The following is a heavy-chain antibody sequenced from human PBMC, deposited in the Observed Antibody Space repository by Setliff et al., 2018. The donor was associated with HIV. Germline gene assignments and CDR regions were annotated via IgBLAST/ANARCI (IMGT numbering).Heavy chain of an antibody. CDR1: GFTVSDNS. D-gene: IGHD6-13*01. Sequence: PGGSLRLSCGASGFTVSDNSMNWVRQAPGKGLEWVSCISSSSTYIYYADSVKGRFTVSRDNSKNTLYLQMNSLRAEDTAVYYCAKAPLTIVATGGEDCWGQGTLVTVSS. CDR3: AKAPLTIVATGGEDC. CDR2: ISSSSTYI. V-gene: IGHV3-21*04. J-gene: IGHJ4*02.